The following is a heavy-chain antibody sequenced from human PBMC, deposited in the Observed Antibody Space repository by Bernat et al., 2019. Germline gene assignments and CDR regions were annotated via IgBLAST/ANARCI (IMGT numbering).Heavy chain of an antibody. CDR1: GFTFLSYA. V-gene: IGHV3-23*01. D-gene: IGHD3-22*01. CDR2: MSGSGMDT. Sequence: EVQLLESGGGLVQPGGSLRLSCAASGFTFLSYAMSWFRQAPGKGLEWVSAMSGSGMDTYYTDSVKGRFTISRDNSKDTLYLQMNSLRAEDTAVYFCVKGDYYYHDSSADLDHWGQGTLVTVSS. CDR3: VKGDYYYHDSSADLDH. J-gene: IGHJ4*02.